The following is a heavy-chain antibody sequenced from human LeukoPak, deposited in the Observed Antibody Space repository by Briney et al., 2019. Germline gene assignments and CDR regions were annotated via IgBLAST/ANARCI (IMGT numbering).Heavy chain of an antibody. D-gene: IGHD3-10*01. Sequence: GRSLRLSCAASGFTFSSYGMHWVRQAPGKGLEWVAVIWYDGSNKYYADSVKGRFTISRDNSKNTLYLRMNSLRAEDTAVYYCAKSSQMYYYGSGSYYAPDYWGQGTLVTVSS. CDR1: GFTFSSYG. CDR2: IWYDGSNK. J-gene: IGHJ4*02. V-gene: IGHV3-33*06. CDR3: AKSSQMYYYGSGSYYAPDY.